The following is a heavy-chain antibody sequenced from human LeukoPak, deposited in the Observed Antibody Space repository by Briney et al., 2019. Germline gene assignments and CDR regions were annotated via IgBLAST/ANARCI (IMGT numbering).Heavy chain of an antibody. CDR3: ARHRSAVEMATTLFGY. CDR2: IYYSGRT. J-gene: IGHJ4*02. V-gene: IGHV4-39*01. D-gene: IGHD5-24*01. Sequence: SETLSLTCTVSGGSTSSNIYYWGWIRQPPGKGLEWIGSIYYSGRTYHNPSLKSRVTISVDTSKNQFSLKLRSVTAADTAVYYCARHRSAVEMATTLFGYWGQGTLVTVSS. CDR1: GGSTSSNIYY.